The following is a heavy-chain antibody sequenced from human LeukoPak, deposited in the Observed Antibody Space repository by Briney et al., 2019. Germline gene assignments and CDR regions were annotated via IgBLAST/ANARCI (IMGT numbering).Heavy chain of an antibody. CDR2: INHSGST. J-gene: IGHJ4*02. D-gene: IGHD1-26*01. V-gene: IGHV4-34*01. CDR1: GGSFSGYY. Sequence: SETLSLTCAVYGGSFSGYYWSWIRQPPGKGLEWIGEINHSGSTNYNPSLKSRVTMSLDRSKNQFSLKLSSVTAADTAVYYCARDSGSYYDHFDYWGQGTLVTVSS. CDR3: ARDSGSYYDHFDY.